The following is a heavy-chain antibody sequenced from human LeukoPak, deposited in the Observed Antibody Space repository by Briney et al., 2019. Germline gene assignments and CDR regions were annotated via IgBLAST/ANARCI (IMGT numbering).Heavy chain of an antibody. CDR3: AKEGYYYDSSGYNYYYGMDV. V-gene: IGHV3-30*18. Sequence: PGGSLRHSCAASGFTFSSYGVHWVRQAPGKGLEWVAVISYDGSNKYYADSVKGRFTISRDNSKNTLYLQMNSLRAEDTAVYYCAKEGYYYDSSGYNYYYGMDVWGQGTTVTVSS. D-gene: IGHD3-22*01. CDR2: ISYDGSNK. CDR1: GFTFSSYG. J-gene: IGHJ6*02.